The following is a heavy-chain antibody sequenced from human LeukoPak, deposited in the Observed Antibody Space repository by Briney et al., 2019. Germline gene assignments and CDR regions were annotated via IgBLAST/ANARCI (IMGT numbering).Heavy chain of an antibody. Sequence: SETLSLTCTVSGGSISSGDYYWSWIRQPPGKGLEWIGYIYYSGSTYYNPSLKSRVTISVDTSKNQFSLKLSSVTAADTVVYYCARVWSGYEAFDIWGQGTMVTVSS. CDR2: IYYSGST. J-gene: IGHJ3*02. CDR3: ARVWSGYEAFDI. CDR1: GGSISSGDYY. V-gene: IGHV4-30-4*08. D-gene: IGHD3-3*01.